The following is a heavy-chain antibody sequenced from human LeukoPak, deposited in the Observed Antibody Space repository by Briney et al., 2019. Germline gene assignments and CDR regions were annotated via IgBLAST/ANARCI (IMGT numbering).Heavy chain of an antibody. J-gene: IGHJ6*02. V-gene: IGHV1-8*02. CDR2: MNPNSGNT. CDR1: GYTFTSYY. D-gene: IGHD3-16*01. Sequence: WASVKVSCKASGYTFTSYYMHWVRQAPGQGLEWMGWMNPNSGNTGYAQKFQGRVTMTRNTSISTAYMELSSLRSEDTAVYYCARGRRGGYYYYYYGMDVWGQGTTVTVSS. CDR3: ARGRRGGYYYYYYGMDV.